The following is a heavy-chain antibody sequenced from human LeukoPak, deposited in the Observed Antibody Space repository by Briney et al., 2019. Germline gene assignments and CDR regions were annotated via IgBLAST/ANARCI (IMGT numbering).Heavy chain of an antibody. CDR3: ARDSGYTGWYYGMDV. CDR1: GFIFSSYA. Sequence: GGSLRLSCAASGFIFSSYAMSWVRQAPGKGLEWVSGISGSGGSTYYADSVKGRFTISRDNSKNTLYLQMNSLRAEDTAVYYCARDSGYTGWYYGMDVWGQGTTVTVSS. V-gene: IGHV3-23*01. D-gene: IGHD5-12*01. CDR2: ISGSGGST. J-gene: IGHJ6*02.